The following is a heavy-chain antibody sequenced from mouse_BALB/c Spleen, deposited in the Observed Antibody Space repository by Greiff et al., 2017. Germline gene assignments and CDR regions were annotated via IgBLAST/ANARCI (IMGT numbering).Heavy chain of an antibody. V-gene: IGHV6-6*02. Sequence: EVKVEESGGGLVQPGGSMKLSCVASGFTFSNYWMNWVRQSPEKGLEWVAEIRLKSNNYATHYAESVKGRFTISRDDSKSSVYLQMNNLRAEDTGIYYCTRPNLLLSAWFAYWGQGTLVTVSA. CDR1: GFTFSNYW. J-gene: IGHJ3*01. CDR2: IRLKSNNYAT. D-gene: IGHD1-1*01. CDR3: TRPNLLLSAWFAY.